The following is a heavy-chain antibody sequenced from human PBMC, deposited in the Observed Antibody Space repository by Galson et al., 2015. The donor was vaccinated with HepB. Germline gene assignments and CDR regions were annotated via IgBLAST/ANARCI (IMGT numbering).Heavy chain of an antibody. J-gene: IGHJ4*02. D-gene: IGHD3-10*01. V-gene: IGHV1-46*01. CDR1: GYKFTSYY. CDR2: INPSGGST. CDR3: ARGVLLWDGPDY. Sequence: SVKVSCKASGYKFTSYYMHWVRQAPGQGLEWMGIINPSGGSTDYAQKFRGRLTMTRDTPTSTVFMELSGLRSEDTAVYHRARGVLLWDGPDYSGQGTLVTVAS.